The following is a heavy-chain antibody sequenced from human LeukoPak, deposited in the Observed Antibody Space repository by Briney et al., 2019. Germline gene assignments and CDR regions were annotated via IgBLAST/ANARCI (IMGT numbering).Heavy chain of an antibody. J-gene: IGHJ4*02. Sequence: GASVKVSCKASGYTLTGYYMHWVRQAPGQGLEWMGWINPNSGDTNYAQNFQGRVTMTRDTSISTAYMELSRLRSDDTAVYYCARTLYGSGSYYNPLDYWGQGTLVTVSS. CDR1: GYTLTGYY. CDR2: INPNSGDT. V-gene: IGHV1-2*02. D-gene: IGHD3-10*01. CDR3: ARTLYGSGSYYNPLDY.